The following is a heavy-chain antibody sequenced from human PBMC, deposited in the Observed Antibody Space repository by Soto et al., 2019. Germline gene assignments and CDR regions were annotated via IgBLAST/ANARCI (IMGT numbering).Heavy chain of an antibody. J-gene: IGHJ4*02. Sequence: EVQLVESGGGLVKPGGSRRSPCQASGSTSSSYAMNWLPQPPGKGLEWVSSISGSSRYIYYADAVKGRFTISRDNAKNSLYLQMNSLRVEDTAVYYCATVTRSGWDWGQGTLVTVSS. V-gene: IGHV3-21*01. CDR3: ATVTRSGWD. CDR1: GSTSSSYA. D-gene: IGHD6-19*01. CDR2: ISGSSRYI.